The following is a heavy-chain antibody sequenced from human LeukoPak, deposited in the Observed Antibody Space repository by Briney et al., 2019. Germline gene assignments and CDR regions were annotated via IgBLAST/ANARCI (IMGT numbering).Heavy chain of an antibody. V-gene: IGHV3-7*01. J-gene: IGHJ4*02. CDR2: IKQDGSEK. Sequence: PGGSLRLSCAASGFTFSSYWMSWVRQAPGKGLEWVANIKQDGSEKYYVDSVKGRFTISRDNAKNSLYLQMNSLRAEDTAVYYCAREGGLRLGGFDYWGQGTLVTVSS. D-gene: IGHD3-16*01. CDR3: AREGGLRLGGFDY. CDR1: GFTFSSYW.